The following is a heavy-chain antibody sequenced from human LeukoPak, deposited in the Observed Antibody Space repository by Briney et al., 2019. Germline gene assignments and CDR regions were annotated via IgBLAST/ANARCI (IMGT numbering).Heavy chain of an antibody. Sequence: PSETLSLTCTVSGDSIGGNNYYWGWIRQPPGKGLEWVGEINHSGSTNYNPSLKSRVTISVDTSKNQFSLKLSSVTAADTAVYYCARVSEFLVMVCAQPPKSDAFDIWGQGTMVTVSS. J-gene: IGHJ3*02. CDR3: ARVSEFLVMVCAQPPKSDAFDI. CDR1: GDSIGGNNYY. V-gene: IGHV4-39*07. D-gene: IGHD2-8*01. CDR2: INHSGST.